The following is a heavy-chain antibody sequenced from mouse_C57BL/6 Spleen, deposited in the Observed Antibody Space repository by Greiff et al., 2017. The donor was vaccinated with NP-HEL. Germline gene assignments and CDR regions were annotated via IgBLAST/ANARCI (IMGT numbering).Heavy chain of an antibody. CDR1: GYTFTSYW. CDR3: ARWGLWSYFDY. D-gene: IGHD1-1*02. CDR2: IYPSDSET. V-gene: IGHV1-61*01. Sequence: QVQLQQSGAELVRPGSSVKLSCKASGYTFTSYWMDWVKQRPGQGLEWIGNIYPSDSETHYNQKFKDKATLTVDKSSSTAYMQLSSLTSEDSAVYYCARWGLWSYFDYWGQGTTLTVSS. J-gene: IGHJ2*01.